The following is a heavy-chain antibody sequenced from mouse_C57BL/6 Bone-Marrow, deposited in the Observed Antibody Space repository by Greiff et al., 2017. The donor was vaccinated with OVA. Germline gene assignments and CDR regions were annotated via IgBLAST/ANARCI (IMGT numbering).Heavy chain of an antibody. Sequence: VQLQQSGAELVRPGTSVKVSCKASGYAFTNYLIEWVKQRPGQGLEWIGVINPGSGGTNYNEKFKGKATLTADKSSSTAYMQLSSLTSEDSAVYFCERKDYGGYWGQGTTLTVSS. CDR2: INPGSGGT. CDR1: GYAFTNYL. CDR3: ERKDYGGY. V-gene: IGHV1-54*01. J-gene: IGHJ2*01. D-gene: IGHD2-4*01.